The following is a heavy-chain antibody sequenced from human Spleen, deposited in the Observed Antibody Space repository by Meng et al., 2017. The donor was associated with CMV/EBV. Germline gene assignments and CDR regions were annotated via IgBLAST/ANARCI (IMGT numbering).Heavy chain of an antibody. Sequence: GSLRLSCSLSGGSFNRYYWNWIRQPPGKGLEWIGYIYDGVSTSYNPSLKSRVIISSDTSKSHFSLQLSSVTAADTAVYYCARAPTYYYGSGSIYYFYAMDIWGQGTTVTVSS. V-gene: IGHV4-59*01. D-gene: IGHD3-10*01. CDR2: IYDGVST. J-gene: IGHJ6*02. CDR3: ARAPTYYYGSGSIYYFYAMDI. CDR1: GGSFNRYY.